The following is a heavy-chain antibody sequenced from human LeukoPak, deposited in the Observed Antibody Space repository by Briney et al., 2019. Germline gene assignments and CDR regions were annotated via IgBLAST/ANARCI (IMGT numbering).Heavy chain of an antibody. CDR3: ARVGPPSENPRDQLHGGQAFDI. CDR2: IIPIFGTA. V-gene: IGHV1-69*13. Sequence: ASVTVSCKASGGTFSSYAISWVRQAPGQGLEWMGGIIPIFGTANYAQKFQGRVTITADESTSTAYMELSSLRSEDTAVYYCARVGPPSENPRDQLHGGQAFDIWGQGTMVTVSS. J-gene: IGHJ3*02. CDR1: GGTFSSYA. D-gene: IGHD2-2*01.